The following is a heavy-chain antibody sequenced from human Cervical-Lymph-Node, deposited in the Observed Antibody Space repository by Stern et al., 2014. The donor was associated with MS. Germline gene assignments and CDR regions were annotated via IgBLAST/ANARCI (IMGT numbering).Heavy chain of an antibody. CDR1: GFTFSSYA. J-gene: IGHJ4*02. CDR2: ISYDGSNK. CDR3: ARVRYQLLLYYFDY. D-gene: IGHD2-2*01. V-gene: IGHV3-30-3*01. Sequence: QVQLVESGGGVVQPGRSLRLSCAASGFTFSSYAMHWVRQAPGKGLEWVAVISYDGSNKYYADSVKGRFTISRDNSKNTLYLQMNSLRAEDTAVYYCARVRYQLLLYYFDYWGQGTLVTVSS.